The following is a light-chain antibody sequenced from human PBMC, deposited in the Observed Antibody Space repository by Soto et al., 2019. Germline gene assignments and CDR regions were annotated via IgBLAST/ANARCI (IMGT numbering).Light chain of an antibody. J-gene: IGLJ1*01. V-gene: IGLV2-14*01. CDR3: SSYTSSGTYV. CDR1: SSDVGGYNY. CDR2: DAS. Sequence: QAVVAQPASVSGSPGQSITISCTGTSSDVGGYNYVSWYQQHPGKAPKLMIYDASNRPSGVSNRFSGSKSGNTASLTISGLQAEDEADYFCSSYTSSGTYVFGTGTKVTVL.